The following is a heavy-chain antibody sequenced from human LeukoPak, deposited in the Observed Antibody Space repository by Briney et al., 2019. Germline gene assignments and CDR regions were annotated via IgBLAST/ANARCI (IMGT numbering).Heavy chain of an antibody. CDR1: GGSISSYY. D-gene: IGHD5-12*01. CDR2: IYYSGST. J-gene: IGHJ4*02. Sequence: PSETLSLTCTVSGGSISSYYWSWIRQPPGKGLEWVGYIYYSGSTNYNPSLKSRVTISVDTSKNQFSLKLSSVTAADTAVYYCASSPASVATMFQTFVYWGQGTLVTVSS. CDR3: ASSPASVATMFQTFVY. V-gene: IGHV4-59*08.